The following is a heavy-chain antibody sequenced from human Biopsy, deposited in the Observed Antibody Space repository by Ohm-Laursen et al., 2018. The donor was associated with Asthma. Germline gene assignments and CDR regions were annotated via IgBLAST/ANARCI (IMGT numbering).Heavy chain of an antibody. V-gene: IGHV3-30*03. CDR3: ARQSGQEYGDSIPFDT. CDR2: VSSDGHNK. CDR1: GFDFSQWG. Sequence: SLRLSCSASGFDFSQWGMHWVRQGPGKGLEWVALVSSDGHNKYYEDSVKGRFTISRDNSRNRLYLQINSLTVEDSAVYFCARQSGQEYGDSIPFDTWGQGTRVAVSS. J-gene: IGHJ3*02. D-gene: IGHD3-22*01.